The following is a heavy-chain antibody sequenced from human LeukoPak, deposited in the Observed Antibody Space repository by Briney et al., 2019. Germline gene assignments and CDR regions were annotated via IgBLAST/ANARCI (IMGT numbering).Heavy chain of an antibody. V-gene: IGHV1-18*01. J-gene: IGHJ4*02. CDR3: ARQNYYDSSGPGGNY. CDR2: ISAYNGNT. CDR1: GYTFTSYG. Sequence: ASVKVSCKASGYTFTSYGISWVRQAPGQGFEWMGWISAYNGNTNYAQKLQGRVTMTTDTSTSTAYMELRSLRSDDTAVYYCARQNYYDSSGPGGNYWGQGTLVTVSS. D-gene: IGHD3-22*01.